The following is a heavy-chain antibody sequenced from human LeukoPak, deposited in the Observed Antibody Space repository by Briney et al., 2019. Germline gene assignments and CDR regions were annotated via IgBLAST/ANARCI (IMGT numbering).Heavy chain of an antibody. D-gene: IGHD5-18*01. CDR3: ARDQIGYGLDY. CDR2: IYDSWNT. J-gene: IGHJ4*02. Sequence: PSETLSLTCIVSSGSINNHYWSWIRQPPGEGLEWIGYIYDSWNTNYNPSLQSRVTISMDASRNQFSLNLTSVTAADTAVYCARDQIGYGLDYWGQGTLVTVSS. CDR1: SGSINNHY. V-gene: IGHV4-59*11.